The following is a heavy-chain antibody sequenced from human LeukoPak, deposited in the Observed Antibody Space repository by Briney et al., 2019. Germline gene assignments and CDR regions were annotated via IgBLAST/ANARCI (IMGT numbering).Heavy chain of an antibody. CDR2: IIPILGIA. V-gene: IGHV1-69*02. CDR3: ARADYDFWSGYFDY. Sequence: GASVKVSCKASGGTFSSYTISWVRQAPGQGLEWMGRIIPILGIANYAQKFQGRVTITADKSTSTAYKELSSLRSEDTAVYYCARADYDFWSGYFDYWGQGTLVTVSS. CDR1: GGTFSSYT. D-gene: IGHD3-3*01. J-gene: IGHJ4*02.